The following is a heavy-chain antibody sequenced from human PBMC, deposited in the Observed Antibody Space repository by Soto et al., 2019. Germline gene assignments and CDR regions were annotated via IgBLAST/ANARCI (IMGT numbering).Heavy chain of an antibody. CDR3: ARGIDNSSGYYGLHDALDI. V-gene: IGHV4-39*01. Sequence: PSETLSLSCTVSGGSISSSSYYWCWIRHPPGKGLEWIGSIYYSGSTYYNPSLKSRVTISVDTSKNQFSLKLSSVTAADTAVYYCARGIDNSSGYYGLHDALDISGQGTMVTVSS. J-gene: IGHJ3*02. CDR1: GGSISSSSYY. D-gene: IGHD3-22*01. CDR2: IYYSGST.